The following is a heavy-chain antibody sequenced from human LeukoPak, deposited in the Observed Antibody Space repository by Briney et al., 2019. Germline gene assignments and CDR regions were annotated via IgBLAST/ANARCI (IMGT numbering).Heavy chain of an antibody. Sequence: PGGSLRLSCAASGFIFRKYVMSWVRQAPGKGLEWVSSISSSSSYIYYADSVKGRFTISRDNAKNSLYLQMNSLRAEDTAVYYCARTRRYSSGWYDYWGQGTLVTVSS. D-gene: IGHD6-19*01. J-gene: IGHJ4*02. V-gene: IGHV3-21*01. CDR3: ARTRRYSSGWYDY. CDR2: ISSSSSYI. CDR1: GFIFRKYV.